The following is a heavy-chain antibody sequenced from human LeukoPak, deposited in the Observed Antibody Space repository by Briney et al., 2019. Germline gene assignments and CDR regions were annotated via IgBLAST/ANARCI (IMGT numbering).Heavy chain of an antibody. V-gene: IGHV1-69*13. J-gene: IGHJ4*02. CDR2: IIPIFGTA. D-gene: IGHD5-12*01. CDR3: ARVRSPRDIVAAFDY. Sequence: SVKVSCKASAGTFSSYAISWVRQAPGQGLEWMGGIIPIFGTANYAQKFQGRVTITADESTSTAYMELSSLRSEDTAVYYCARVRSPRDIVAAFDYWGQGTLVTVSS. CDR1: AGTFSSYA.